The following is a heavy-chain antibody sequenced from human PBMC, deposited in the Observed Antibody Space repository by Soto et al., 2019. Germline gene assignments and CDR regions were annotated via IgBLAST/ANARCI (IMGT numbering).Heavy chain of an antibody. CDR3: ARGPPKTFRYQLLLGAFDI. J-gene: IGHJ3*02. CDR1: GGSFSGYY. CDR2: INHSGST. D-gene: IGHD2-2*01. Sequence: QVQLQQWGAGLLKPSETLSLTCAVYGGSFSGYYWSWIRQPPGKGLEWIGEINHSGSTNYNPSLKSRVTISVDTSKNKFSLKLSSVTAADTAVYYCARGPPKTFRYQLLLGAFDIWGQGTMVTVSS. V-gene: IGHV4-34*01.